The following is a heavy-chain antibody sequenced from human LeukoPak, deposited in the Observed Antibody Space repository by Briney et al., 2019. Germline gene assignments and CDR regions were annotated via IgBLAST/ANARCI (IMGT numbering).Heavy chain of an antibody. CDR2: ISSSSIYI. Sequence: GGSLRLSCAASGFTFSSYSMNWVRQAPGKGLEWVSSISSSSIYIDYADSVKGRFTISRDNAKNSLYLQMNRLRAEDTAVYYCARSPYSSGPSGYWGQGNLVTVSS. CDR3: ARSPYSSGPSGY. V-gene: IGHV3-21*01. CDR1: GFTFSSYS. D-gene: IGHD6-19*01. J-gene: IGHJ4*02.